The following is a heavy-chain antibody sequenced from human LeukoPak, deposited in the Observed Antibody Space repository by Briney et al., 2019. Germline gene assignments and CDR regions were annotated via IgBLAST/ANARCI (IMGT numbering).Heavy chain of an antibody. V-gene: IGHV3-30*02. D-gene: IGHD3-9*01. Sequence: GGSLRLSCAASALTFSSYGMHCVRRAPGRGLERVAFIRFDVSNKYYADSVKGGFTISRDNSKNTPYLQMDSLTAEATAVISCAKDRAYDILTGYIFDYWGQGNLVTVSS. CDR3: AKDRAYDILTGYIFDY. J-gene: IGHJ4*02. CDR2: IRFDVSNK. CDR1: ALTFSSYG.